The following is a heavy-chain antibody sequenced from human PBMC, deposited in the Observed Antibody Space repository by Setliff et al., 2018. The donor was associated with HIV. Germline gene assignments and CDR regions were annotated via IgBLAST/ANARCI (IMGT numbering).Heavy chain of an antibody. V-gene: IGHV4-59*11. CDR3: ARFGGTYSSNYFDF. Sequence: SETLSLTCTVSGGSISSHYWSWIRQPPGKGLEWIGSIYYNGITNYNPSLKSRVTVSVDTSKNQFSLKLGSVTAADTAVYYCARFGGTYSSNYFDFWGQGTLVTVSS. CDR1: GGSISSHY. D-gene: IGHD1-26*01. CDR2: IYYNGIT. J-gene: IGHJ4*02.